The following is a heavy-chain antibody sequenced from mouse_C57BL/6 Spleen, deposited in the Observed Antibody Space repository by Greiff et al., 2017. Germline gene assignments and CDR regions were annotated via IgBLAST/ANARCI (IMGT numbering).Heavy chain of an antibody. CDR2: IYPGGGYT. J-gene: IGHJ4*01. CDR1: GYTFTNYW. Sequence: VQLQQSGAELVRPGTSVKMSCKASGYTFTNYWIGWAKQRPGHGLEWIGDIYPGGGYTNYNEKFKGKATLTADKSSSPAYMQFSSLTSEDSAIYYCARWDTTVVAPYYYAMDYWGQGTSVTVSS. D-gene: IGHD1-1*01. V-gene: IGHV1-63*01. CDR3: ARWDTTVVAPYYYAMDY.